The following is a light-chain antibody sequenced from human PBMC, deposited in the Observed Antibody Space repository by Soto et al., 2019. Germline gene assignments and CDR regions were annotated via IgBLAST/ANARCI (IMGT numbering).Light chain of an antibody. V-gene: IGKV3-11*01. J-gene: IGKJ3*01. Sequence: EIVLTQSPATLSLSPGERATLSCSASQSVSSYLAWYQQKPGQAPRLLIYDASNRSTGIQARFSGSGSGTDFTLTISSLEPEDFAVYYCQQRSHWPPTFGPGTKVDIK. CDR2: DAS. CDR3: QQRSHWPPT. CDR1: QSVSSY.